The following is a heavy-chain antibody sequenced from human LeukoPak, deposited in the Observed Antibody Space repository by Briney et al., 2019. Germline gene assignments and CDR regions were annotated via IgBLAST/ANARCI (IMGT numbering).Heavy chain of an antibody. V-gene: IGHV3-7*01. Sequence: SGGSLRLSCVASGFTFGSYWMTRVRQAPGKGLEWVANIKTDGSLIYYVDSVKGRFTISRDNAKNSLYLQMNSLRVEDTAVYYCARDLNWETYWGQGTLVSVSS. J-gene: IGHJ4*02. CDR2: IKTDGSLI. CDR3: ARDLNWETY. D-gene: IGHD7-27*01. CDR1: GFTFGSYW.